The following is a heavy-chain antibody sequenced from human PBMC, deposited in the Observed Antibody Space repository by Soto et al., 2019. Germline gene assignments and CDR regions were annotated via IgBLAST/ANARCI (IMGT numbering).Heavy chain of an antibody. CDR2: AHYSGNT. V-gene: IGHV4-38-2*02. J-gene: IGHJ5*02. D-gene: IGHD2-15*01. CDR1: GYSISSGYH. CDR3: ARQDRVVAEGRWFDP. Sequence: SETLSLTCTVSGYSISSGYHWAWIRQPPGKGLEWLGSAHYSGNTYYNPSLKSRLTISVDKSKNQFSLNLSSVTAADTAVYYCARQDRVVAEGRWFDPWGQGTLVTVSS.